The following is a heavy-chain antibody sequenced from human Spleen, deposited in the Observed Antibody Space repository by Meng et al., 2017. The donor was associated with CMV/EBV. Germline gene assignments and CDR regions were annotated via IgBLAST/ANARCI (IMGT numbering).Heavy chain of an antibody. CDR2: IHHSGST. CDR1: GGSISSYY. D-gene: IGHD2-15*01. J-gene: IGHJ4*02. Sequence: VQLQESGPGLVKPSETLSLTCTVSGGSISSYYWSWIRQPAGKGLEWIGYIHHSGSTYYNPSLKSRVTISVDTSKNQFSLKLSSVTAADTAVYYCAREQSCSGGSCYGHWGQGTLVTVSS. V-gene: IGHV4-59*06. CDR3: AREQSCSGGSCYGH.